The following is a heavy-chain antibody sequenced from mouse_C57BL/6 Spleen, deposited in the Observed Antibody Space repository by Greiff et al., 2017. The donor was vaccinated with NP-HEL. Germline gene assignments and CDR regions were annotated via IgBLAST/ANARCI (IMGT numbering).Heavy chain of an antibody. CDR2: INPNNGGT. D-gene: IGHD2-5*01. Sequence: EVQLQQSGPELVKPGASVKIPCKASGYTFTDYNMDWVKQSHGKSLEWIGDINPNNGGTIYNQKFKGKATLTVDKSSSTAYMELRSLTSEDTAVYYCARSLYSNWFAYWGQGTLVTVSA. CDR1: GYTFTDYN. CDR3: ARSLYSNWFAY. J-gene: IGHJ3*01. V-gene: IGHV1-18*01.